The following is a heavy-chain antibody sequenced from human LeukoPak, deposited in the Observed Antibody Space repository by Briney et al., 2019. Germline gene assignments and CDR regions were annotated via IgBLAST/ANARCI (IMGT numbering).Heavy chain of an antibody. D-gene: IGHD3-3*01. CDR3: ARYDFWSGSRPFDY. CDR2: ISAYNGNT. CDR1: GYTFTSYG. V-gene: IGHV1-18*01. J-gene: IGHJ4*02. Sequence: GASVKVSCKASGYTFTSYGISWVRQAPGQGLEWMGWISAYNGNTNYAQKLQGRVTMTTDTSTSTAYMELRSLRSDDTVVYYCARYDFWSGSRPFDYWGQGTLVTVSS.